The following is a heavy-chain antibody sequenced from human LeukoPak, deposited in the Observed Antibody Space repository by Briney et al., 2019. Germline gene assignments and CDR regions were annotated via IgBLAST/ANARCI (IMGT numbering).Heavy chain of an antibody. J-gene: IGHJ4*02. CDR2: INPNSGGT. V-gene: IGHV1-2*02. CDR1: GYTFTDYY. Sequence: ASVKVSCKASGYTFTDYYMHWVQQAPGQGLEWMGWINPNSGGTSFAQKFQGRVTMTRDTSISTAYMELSSLRSDDTAVYYCARNEVYWGQGTLVTVSS. CDR3: ARNEVY.